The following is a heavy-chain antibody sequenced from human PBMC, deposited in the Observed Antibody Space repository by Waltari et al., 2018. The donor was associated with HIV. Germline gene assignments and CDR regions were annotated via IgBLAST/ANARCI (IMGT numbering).Heavy chain of an antibody. CDR2: IYYSGST. CDR1: GGSLSSYY. Sequence: QVQLQESGPGLVKPSAPLSLTCTVPGGSLSSYYWSWIRQPPGKGLEWIGYIYYSGSTNYNPSLKSRVTISVDTSKNQFSLKLSSVTAADTAVYYCARELRWLTPGAFDIWGQGTMVTVSS. V-gene: IGHV4-59*01. J-gene: IGHJ3*02. CDR3: ARELRWLTPGAFDI. D-gene: IGHD4-17*01.